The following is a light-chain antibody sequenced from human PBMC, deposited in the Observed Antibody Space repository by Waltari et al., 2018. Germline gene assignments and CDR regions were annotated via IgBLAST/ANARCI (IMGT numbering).Light chain of an antibody. V-gene: IGKV1-5*01. Sequence: QMTQSPSTLSASIGDRVAITCRASHTINTWLAWYQQKPGKATRVLIYDASTLASGVPSRFRGSGSGTEFTLTISSLQPDDFATYYCHQYNSYSQSFGQGTKLEIK. CDR3: HQYNSYSQS. J-gene: IGKJ2*03. CDR2: DAS. CDR1: HTINTW.